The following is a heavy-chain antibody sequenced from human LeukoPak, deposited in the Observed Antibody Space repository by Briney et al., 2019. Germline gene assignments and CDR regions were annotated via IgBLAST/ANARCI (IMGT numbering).Heavy chain of an antibody. J-gene: IGHJ4*02. D-gene: IGHD6-19*01. CDR2: IYPGDSDT. V-gene: IGHV5-51*01. CDR1: GYSFTSYW. CDR3: ARHHGSGWLAVIDY. Sequence: ESLKISCKGSGYSFTSYWLGLVRQMPGKGLEWVGIIYPGDSDTRYSPSFQSQVTISADKSISTAYLQWSSLKASDTAMYYCARHHGSGWLAVIDYWGQGTLVTVSS.